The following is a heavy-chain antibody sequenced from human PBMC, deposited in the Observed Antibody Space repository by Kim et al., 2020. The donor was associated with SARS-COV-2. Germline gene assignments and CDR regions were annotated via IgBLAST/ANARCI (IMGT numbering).Heavy chain of an antibody. D-gene: IGHD3-10*02. J-gene: IGHJ3*01. V-gene: IGHV1-18*01. CDR3: ARDWDLGDEDVRPFDL. CDR1: GHTFGNYG. CDR2: ISNYNGNT. Sequence: ASVKVSCKASGHTFGNYGISWVRQAPGQGLEWVGWISNYNGNTKYAQRVQGRVTMTTDTSTSTAYMELRSLRSDDTAVYYCARDWDLGDEDVRPFDLWGQGTVVTVSS.